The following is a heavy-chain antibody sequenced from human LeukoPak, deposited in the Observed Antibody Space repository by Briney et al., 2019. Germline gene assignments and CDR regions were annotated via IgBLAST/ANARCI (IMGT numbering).Heavy chain of an antibody. Sequence: ASVKVSCKASGYTFTSYGISWVRQAPGQGLEWMGWISAYNGNTNYAQKLQGRVTMTTDTSTSTAYMELRSLRSDDTAVYYCARDRRVDYDFWSGYYTHYYYGMDVWGQGTTVTVSS. CDR3: ARDRRVDYDFWSGYYTHYYYGMDV. CDR1: GYTFTSYG. V-gene: IGHV1-18*01. J-gene: IGHJ6*02. D-gene: IGHD3-3*01. CDR2: ISAYNGNT.